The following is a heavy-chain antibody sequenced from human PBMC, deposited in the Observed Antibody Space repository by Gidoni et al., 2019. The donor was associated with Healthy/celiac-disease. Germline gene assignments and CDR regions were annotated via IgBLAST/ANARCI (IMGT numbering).Heavy chain of an antibody. CDR3: ARPGQQLVRGYVWYFDL. CDR2: IYYSGST. D-gene: IGHD6-13*01. J-gene: IGHJ2*01. V-gene: IGHV4-39*01. Sequence: QLQLQESGPGLVKPSETLSLTCTVSGGSISSSSYYWGWIRQPPGKGLEWIGSIYYSGSTYYNPSLKSRVTISVDTSKNQFSLKLSSVTAADTAVYYCARPGQQLVRGYVWYFDLWGRGTLVTVSS. CDR1: GGSISSSSYY.